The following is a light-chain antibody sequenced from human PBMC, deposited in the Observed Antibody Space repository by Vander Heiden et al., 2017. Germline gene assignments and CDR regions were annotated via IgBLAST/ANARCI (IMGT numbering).Light chain of an antibody. CDR3: SSYTTTSTLV. CDR1: SSDVGGYNR. Sequence: SALTQPASVSGSPGQSITISCTGTSSDVGGYNRVSWYQQHPGKAPKLMVYDVSNRPSGVSNRFSGSKSDNTASLTISGLEAEDEADYYCSSYTTTSTLVFGEGTKLTVL. CDR2: DVS. V-gene: IGLV2-14*03. J-gene: IGLJ2*01.